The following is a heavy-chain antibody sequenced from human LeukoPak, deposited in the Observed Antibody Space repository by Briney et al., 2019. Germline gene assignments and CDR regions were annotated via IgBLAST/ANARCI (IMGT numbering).Heavy chain of an antibody. V-gene: IGHV4-59*11. CDR2: IYYSGST. CDR1: GGSISSHY. Sequence: SAPLSLTCTVSGGSISSHYWSWIRQPPGKGLEWIGYIYYSGSTNYNPSLKSRVTISVDTSKNQFSLKLSSVTAADTAVYYCARDWQSNWFDPWGQGTLVTVSS. D-gene: IGHD6-19*01. CDR3: ARDWQSNWFDP. J-gene: IGHJ5*02.